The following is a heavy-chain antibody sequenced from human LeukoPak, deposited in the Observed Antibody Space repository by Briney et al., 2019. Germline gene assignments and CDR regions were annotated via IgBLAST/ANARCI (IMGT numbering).Heavy chain of an antibody. D-gene: IGHD3-10*01. V-gene: IGHV3-74*01. CDR2: INSDGSST. Sequence: PGGSLRLSCAASGFTFSSYWVHWVRQAPGKGLVWASRINSDGSSTSYADSVKGRFTISRDNAKNTLYLQMNSLRAEDTAVYYCARDPHYYGSGSLGYWFDPWGQGTLVTVSS. CDR3: ARDPHYYGSGSLGYWFDP. J-gene: IGHJ5*02. CDR1: GFTFSSYW.